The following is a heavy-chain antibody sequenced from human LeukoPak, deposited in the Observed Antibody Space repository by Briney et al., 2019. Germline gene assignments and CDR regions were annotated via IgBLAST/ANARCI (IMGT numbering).Heavy chain of an antibody. CDR1: GYTLTELS. CDR2: FDPEDGET. Sequence: ASVKVSCKVSGYTLTELSMHWVRQAPGKGLEWMGGFDPEDGETIYAQKFQGRVTMTEDTSTDTAYMELSSLRSEDTAVCYCATGPQSELLWFGELWGWGQGTLVTVSS. D-gene: IGHD3-10*01. J-gene: IGHJ4*02. CDR3: ATGPQSELLWFGELWG. V-gene: IGHV1-24*01.